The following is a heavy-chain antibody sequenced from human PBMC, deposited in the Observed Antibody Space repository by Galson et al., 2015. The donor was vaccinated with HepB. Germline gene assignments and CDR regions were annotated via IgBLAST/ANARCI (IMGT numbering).Heavy chain of an antibody. V-gene: IGHV3-64*01. CDR1: GFTFSSYA. J-gene: IGHJ3*02. CDR3: ARVGYYDSSGYPDDAFDI. Sequence: SLRLSCAASGFTFSSYAMHWVRQAPGKGLEYVSAISSNGGSTYYANPVKGRFTISRDNSKNTLYLQMGSLRAEDMAVYYCARVGYYDSSGYPDDAFDIWGQGTMVTVSS. CDR2: ISSNGGST. D-gene: IGHD3-22*01.